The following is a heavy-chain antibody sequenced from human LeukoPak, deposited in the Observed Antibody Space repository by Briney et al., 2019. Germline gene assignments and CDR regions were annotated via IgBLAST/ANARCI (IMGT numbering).Heavy chain of an antibody. CDR1: GGSISSSSYY. D-gene: IGHD6-19*01. Sequence: SETLSLTCTVSGGSISSSSYYWSWIRQPPGKGLEWIGEINHSGSTNYNPSLKSRVTISVDTSKNQFSLKLSSVTAADTAVYYCARGRYGSGWYSGRFDIWGQGTMVTVSS. CDR3: ARGRYGSGWYSGRFDI. CDR2: INHSGST. J-gene: IGHJ3*02. V-gene: IGHV4-39*07.